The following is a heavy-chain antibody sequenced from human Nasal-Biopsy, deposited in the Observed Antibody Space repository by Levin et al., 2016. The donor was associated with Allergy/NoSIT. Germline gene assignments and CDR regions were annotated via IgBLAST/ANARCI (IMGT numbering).Heavy chain of an antibody. V-gene: IGHV4-59*01. Sequence: SETLSLTCTVSGGSINNYFWSWIRQPPGKGLEWIGYIYSSGSTKYSSSLKSRVTIAVDKSRNRFSLNLSSVTPADTAVYYCARMGIGNGDYLRAFDFWGQGTMVSVSS. D-gene: IGHD4-17*01. CDR2: IYSSGST. J-gene: IGHJ3*01. CDR3: ARMGIGNGDYLRAFDF. CDR1: GGSINNYF.